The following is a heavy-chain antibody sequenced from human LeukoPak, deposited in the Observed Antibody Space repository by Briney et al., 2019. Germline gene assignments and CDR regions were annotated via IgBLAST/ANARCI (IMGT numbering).Heavy chain of an antibody. CDR3: ARGREVDATSDFDH. Sequence: ASGKVSCKASGYTFTRYYMHWVRQAPGQGLEWMGIINPSDGSTVYAQKFQGRVTMTRETSTSTVYMEASSLRSEDTAVYYCARGREVDATSDFDHWGQGTLVTVAS. V-gene: IGHV1-46*01. CDR2: INPSDGST. J-gene: IGHJ4*02. D-gene: IGHD2-15*01. CDR1: GYTFTRYY.